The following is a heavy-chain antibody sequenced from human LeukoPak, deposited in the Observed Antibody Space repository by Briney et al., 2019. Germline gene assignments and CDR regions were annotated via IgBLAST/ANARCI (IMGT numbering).Heavy chain of an antibody. CDR2: INYGGGT. CDR1: GASISSSAYH. Sequence: PSETLSLTCTVSGASISSSAYHWGWIRQPPGKGLEWIGSINYGGGTHYNPSLKSRVTISVDTSKNQFSLKLSSVTAADTAVYYCARQPWGFGELLYGDYNWFDPWGQGTLVTVSS. D-gene: IGHD3-10*01. J-gene: IGHJ5*02. CDR3: ARQPWGFGELLYGDYNWFDP. V-gene: IGHV4-39*01.